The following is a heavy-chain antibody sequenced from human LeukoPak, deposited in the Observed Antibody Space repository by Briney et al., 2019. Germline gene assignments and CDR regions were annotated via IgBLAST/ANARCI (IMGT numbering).Heavy chain of an antibody. CDR1: GFTVSSNS. J-gene: IGHJ3*01. CDR2: IYSDNT. V-gene: IGHV3-53*01. Sequence: GGSLRLSCAASGFTVSSNSMSWVRQAPGKGLEWVSFIYSDNTHYSDSVKGRFTISRDNSKNTLYLQMNSLRAEDTAVYYCARDPYYHDNSFGAFDVWGQGTMVTVSS. CDR3: ARDPYYHDNSFGAFDV. D-gene: IGHD3-22*01.